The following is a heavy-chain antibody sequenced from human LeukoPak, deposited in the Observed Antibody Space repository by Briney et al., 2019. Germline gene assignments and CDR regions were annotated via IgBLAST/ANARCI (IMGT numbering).Heavy chain of an antibody. J-gene: IGHJ6*02. Sequence: GGSLRLSCAASGFTVSSNYMSWVRQAPGKGLEWVSVIYSGGSTYYTDSVKGRFTISRHNSKNTLYLQMNSLRAEDTAVYYCARDYGWYRDYYYYYGMDVWGQGTTVTVSS. CDR2: IYSGGST. CDR1: GFTVSSNY. V-gene: IGHV3-66*01. D-gene: IGHD6-19*01. CDR3: ARDYGWYRDYYYYYGMDV.